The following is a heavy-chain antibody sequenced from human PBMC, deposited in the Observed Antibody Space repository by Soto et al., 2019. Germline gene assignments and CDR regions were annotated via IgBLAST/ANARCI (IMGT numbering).Heavy chain of an antibody. CDR1: GYSFTSYW. V-gene: IGHV5-51*01. CDR3: ARHWGWDIVLVPAANAGAFDI. Sequence: PGESLKISCKGSGYSFTSYWIGWVRQMPGKGLEWMGIIYPGDSDTRYSPSFQGQVTISADKSISTAYLQWSSLKASDTAMYYCARHWGWDIVLVPAANAGAFDIWGQGTMVTVSS. D-gene: IGHD2-2*01. CDR2: IYPGDSDT. J-gene: IGHJ3*02.